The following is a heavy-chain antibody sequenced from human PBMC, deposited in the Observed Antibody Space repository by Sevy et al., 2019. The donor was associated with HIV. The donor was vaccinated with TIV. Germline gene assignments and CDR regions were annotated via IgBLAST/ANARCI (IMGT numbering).Heavy chain of an antibody. CDR2: IYYSGST. J-gene: IGHJ6*02. D-gene: IGHD3-9*01. V-gene: IGHV4-59*13. CDR3: AGDFEEGDV. Sequence: SETLSLTCTVSGGSISSYYWSWIRQPPGKGLEWIGYIYYSGSTNYNPSLKSRVTISVDTSKNQFSLKLSSVTAADTAVYYCAGDFEEGDVWGQGTTVTVSS. CDR1: GGSISSYY.